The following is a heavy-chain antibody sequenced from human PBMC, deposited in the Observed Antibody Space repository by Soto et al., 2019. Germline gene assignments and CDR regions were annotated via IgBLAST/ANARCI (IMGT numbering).Heavy chain of an antibody. D-gene: IGHD1-26*01. CDR1: GDSVSSNSAG. CDR3: ARGEQYSGTIFDY. V-gene: IGHV6-1*01. J-gene: IGHJ4*01. CDR2: TYYRSKWYY. Sequence: SPTLSLTCAITGDSVSSNSAGWSWVRQSPSRGLEWLGRTYYRSKWYYEYAVSVRGRITINPDTSKNQYSLQLNSVTPEDTAVYFCARGEQYSGTIFDYWGQGPLVTVYS.